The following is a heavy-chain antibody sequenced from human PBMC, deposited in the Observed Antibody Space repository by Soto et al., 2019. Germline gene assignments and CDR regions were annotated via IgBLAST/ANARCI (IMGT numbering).Heavy chain of an antibody. D-gene: IGHD6-13*01. CDR3: VRRHVSATGIDWFDP. CDR2: INAANGDT. J-gene: IGHJ5*02. CDR1: GYTFTSYG. V-gene: IGHV1-3*01. Sequence: QVQLVQSGTEVKKPGASVKVSCKASGYTFTSYGIRWVRQAPGQRLEWMGWINAANGDTKYSPKFQGRVTITRDTSASTAYMELISLRSEDTAVYYCVRRHVSATGIDWFDPWGQGTLVTVSS.